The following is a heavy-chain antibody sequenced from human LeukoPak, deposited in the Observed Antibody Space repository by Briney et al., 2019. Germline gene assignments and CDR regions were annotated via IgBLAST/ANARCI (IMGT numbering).Heavy chain of an antibody. V-gene: IGHV3-43*01. CDR3: AKDKGGGSYYRWDFDY. CDR1: GFTVSSNY. CDR2: ISWDGGST. D-gene: IGHD1-26*01. J-gene: IGHJ4*02. Sequence: GGSLRLSCAASGFTVSSNYMSWVRQAPGKGLEWVSLISWDGGSTYYADSVKGRFTISRDNSKNSLYLQMNSLRTEDTALYYCAKDKGGGSYYRWDFDYWGQGTLVTVSS.